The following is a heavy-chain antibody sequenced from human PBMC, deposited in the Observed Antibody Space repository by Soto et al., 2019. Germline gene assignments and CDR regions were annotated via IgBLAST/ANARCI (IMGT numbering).Heavy chain of an antibody. D-gene: IGHD2-8*02. V-gene: IGHV3-74*01. CDR1: GFTFSGDW. CDR2: INMDGTST. J-gene: IGHJ4*02. Sequence: EVQLVESGGGLVQPGGSLRLSCVASGFTFSGDWMHWVRQAAGKGLVWVSRINMDGTSTNYADSVKGRFTISRDNAKNTLYLQMNSLRVDDTAVYYCASGPSGLYHHDYWGQGALVTVS. CDR3: ASGPSGLYHHDY.